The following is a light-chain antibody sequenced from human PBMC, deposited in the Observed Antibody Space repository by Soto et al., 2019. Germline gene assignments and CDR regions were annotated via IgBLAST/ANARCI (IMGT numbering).Light chain of an antibody. CDR1: QTVSSSS. V-gene: IGKV3-20*01. CDR2: GAS. CDR3: QLRGGSPSWT. J-gene: IGKJ1*01. Sequence: EIVLTQSPGTLSLSPGESATLSCRASQTVSSSSVAWYQQKPGQAPRLLIYGASTRATGIPDRFSGSGSGTYFTLTINRLEAEDFAVYYCQLRGGSPSWTFGQGAKVEIK.